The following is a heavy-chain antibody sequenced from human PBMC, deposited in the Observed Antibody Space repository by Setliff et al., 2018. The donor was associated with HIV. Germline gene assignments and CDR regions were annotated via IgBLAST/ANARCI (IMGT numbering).Heavy chain of an antibody. CDR2: INPHTGVT. D-gene: IGHD3-3*01. V-gene: IGHV1-2*02. Sequence: GASVKVSCKTSGYMLISYYIFWVRQAPGQGLEWMGNINPHTGVTKYAEKFQGRVTMTRDTSINTLYMELSRLRSDDTAVYYCATDLRDGFEEWFSTLDDGMDVWGQGTTVTVSS. J-gene: IGHJ6*02. CDR3: ATDLRDGFEEWFSTLDDGMDV. CDR1: GYMLISYY.